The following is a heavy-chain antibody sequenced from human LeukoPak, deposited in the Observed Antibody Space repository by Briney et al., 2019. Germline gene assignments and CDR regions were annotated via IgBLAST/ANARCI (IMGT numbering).Heavy chain of an antibody. CDR2: ISSSSYI. CDR1: GFTFSSYS. D-gene: IGHD3-22*01. J-gene: IGHJ4*02. Sequence: PGGSLRLSCAASGFTFSSYSMNWVRQAPGKGLEWVSSISSSSYICYADSVKGRFTISRDNAKNSLYLQMNSLRAEDTAVYYCARGYYYDSSGYYFFPDYWGQGTLVTVSS. CDR3: ARGYYYDSSGYYFFPDY. V-gene: IGHV3-21*01.